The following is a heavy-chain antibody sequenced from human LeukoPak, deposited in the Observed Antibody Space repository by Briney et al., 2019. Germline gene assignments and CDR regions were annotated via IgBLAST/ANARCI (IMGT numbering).Heavy chain of an antibody. CDR2: FDPEDGET. J-gene: IGHJ4*02. Sequence: ASVKVSCKVSVYTLTELSMHWVRQAPGKGLEWMGGFDPEDGETIYAQKFQGRVTMTEDTSTDTAYMELSSLRSEDTAVYYCATERDSMVRGVKLFDYWGQGTLVTVSS. CDR1: VYTLTELS. V-gene: IGHV1-24*01. CDR3: ATERDSMVRGVKLFDY. D-gene: IGHD3-10*01.